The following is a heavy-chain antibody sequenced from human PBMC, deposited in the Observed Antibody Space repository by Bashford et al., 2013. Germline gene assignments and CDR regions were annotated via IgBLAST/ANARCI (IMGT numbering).Heavy chain of an antibody. CDR1: GFTFSSYG. CDR2: IWYDGSNK. D-gene: IGHD6-6*01. CDR3: AKIEYSSSGKDAFDI. Sequence: GSLRLSCAASGFTFSSYGMHWVRQAPGKGLEWVAVIWYDGSNKYYADSVKGRFTISRDNSKNTLYLQMNSLRAEDTAVYYCAKIEYSSSGKDAFDIWGQGTMVTVSS. J-gene: IGHJ3*02. V-gene: IGHV3-30*02.